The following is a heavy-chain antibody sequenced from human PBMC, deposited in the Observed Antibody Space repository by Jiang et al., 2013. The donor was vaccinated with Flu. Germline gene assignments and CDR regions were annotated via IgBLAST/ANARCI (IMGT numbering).Heavy chain of an antibody. Sequence: GAEVKKPGASVKVSCKASGYTFISYGITWLRQAPGQGVEWMGWISISTGITNYAQKFQGRIHMTTDTSTSTAYMELRSLKSDDTAVYYCAREGGLTPLAVTGLIDYWGQGTLVSVSS. CDR2: ISISTGIT. J-gene: IGHJ4*02. V-gene: IGHV1-18*01. CDR3: AREGGLTPLAVTGLIDY. CDR1: GYTFISYG. D-gene: IGHD6-19*01.